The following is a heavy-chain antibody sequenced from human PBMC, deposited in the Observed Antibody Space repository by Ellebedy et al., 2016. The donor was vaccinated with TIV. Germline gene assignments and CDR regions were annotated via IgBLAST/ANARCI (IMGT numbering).Heavy chain of an antibody. Sequence: GGSLRLSXAASGFTFSSYGMNWVRQAPGKGLEWVSSVSSSSHYIYYADSVKGRFTISRDNAKDSLYLHMDNLRAEDTALYYCARVLVTTGAFDIWGQGTMVTVSS. V-gene: IGHV3-21*01. CDR3: ARVLVTTGAFDI. CDR2: VSSSSHYI. D-gene: IGHD4-17*01. CDR1: GFTFSSYG. J-gene: IGHJ3*02.